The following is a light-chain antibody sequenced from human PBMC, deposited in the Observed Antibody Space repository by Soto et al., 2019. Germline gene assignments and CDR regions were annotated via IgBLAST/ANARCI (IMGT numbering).Light chain of an antibody. J-gene: IGKJ5*01. V-gene: IGKV3-15*01. Sequence: EIVMTQSPATLSVSPGERATLSCRASQSVSSNLAWYQQKPGQAPRLLIYGASTRATGIPARFSGSGSGTDFTLTISSLEPEDFALYFCQQYGTSPTTFGQGTRLEI. CDR2: GAS. CDR1: QSVSSN. CDR3: QQYGTSPTT.